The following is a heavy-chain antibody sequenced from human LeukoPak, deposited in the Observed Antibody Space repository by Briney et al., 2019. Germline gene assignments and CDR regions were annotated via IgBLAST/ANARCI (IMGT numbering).Heavy chain of an antibody. Sequence: GGSLRLSCAASGFTFSSYGMHWVRQAPGKGLEWVAFIRYDGSNKYYADSVKGRFTISRDNSKNTLYLQMSSLRAEDTAVYYCAKEGGGGATTGTNDYWGQGTLVTVSS. J-gene: IGHJ4*02. CDR2: IRYDGSNK. D-gene: IGHD1-26*01. CDR1: GFTFSSYG. CDR3: AKEGGGGATTGTNDY. V-gene: IGHV3-30*02.